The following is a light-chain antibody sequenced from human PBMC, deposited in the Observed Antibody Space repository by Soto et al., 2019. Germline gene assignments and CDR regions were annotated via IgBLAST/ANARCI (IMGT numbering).Light chain of an antibody. Sequence: VLTQPASVSGSPGQSITISCTGTSSDVADYNYVSWYQQHPGKAPKLLIYEVNHRPLGVSNRFSGSKSGNTASLTISGLQDEDEADYYCSSYTSSNLGFGGGTKVTVL. CDR3: SSYTSSNLG. V-gene: IGLV2-14*01. CDR2: EVN. J-gene: IGLJ3*02. CDR1: SSDVADYNY.